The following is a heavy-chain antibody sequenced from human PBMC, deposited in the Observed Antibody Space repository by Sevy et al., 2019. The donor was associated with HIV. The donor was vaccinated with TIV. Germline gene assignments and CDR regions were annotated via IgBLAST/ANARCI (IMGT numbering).Heavy chain of an antibody. V-gene: IGHV3-53*01. J-gene: IGHJ4*02. CDR1: GFTVSSNF. Sequence: GGSLRLSCAASGFTVSSNFMSWVRQAPGKGLEWVSGIYGGGSTYYADSVKGRFTVSRDNSKNTVYLQMDNLTAGDTAVYYCARDLFPSYWGQGTLVTVSS. CDR2: IYGGGST. CDR3: ARDLFPSY.